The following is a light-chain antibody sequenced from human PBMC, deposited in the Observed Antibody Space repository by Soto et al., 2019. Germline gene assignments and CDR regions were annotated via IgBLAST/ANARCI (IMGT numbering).Light chain of an antibody. CDR2: DST. CDR3: QQRNVWPPIT. Sequence: VLTQSPATLCLSPGERATLSCRASQSIHTSLAWYQQKSGKPPRLVIYDSTLRANGVPDRFGGSRSGTEFTLTINSLEPEDFAVYYCQQRNVWPPITFGQGTRLEIK. J-gene: IGKJ5*01. CDR1: QSIHTS. V-gene: IGKV3-11*01.